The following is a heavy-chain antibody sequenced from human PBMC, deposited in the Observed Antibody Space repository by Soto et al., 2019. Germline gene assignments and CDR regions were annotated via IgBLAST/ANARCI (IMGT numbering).Heavy chain of an antibody. CDR1: GFSLSTSGVG. V-gene: IGHV2-5*02. CDR2: IYWDDDK. Sequence: QITLKESGPTLVKPTQTLTLTCTFSGFSLSTSGVGVGWIRQPPGKALEWLALIYWDDDKRYSPSLKSRLTITKDTSKNQLVLTTTNMDPVDTATYYCAHNGQQLARELFDYWGQGTLVTVSS. J-gene: IGHJ4*02. D-gene: IGHD6-13*01. CDR3: AHNGQQLARELFDY.